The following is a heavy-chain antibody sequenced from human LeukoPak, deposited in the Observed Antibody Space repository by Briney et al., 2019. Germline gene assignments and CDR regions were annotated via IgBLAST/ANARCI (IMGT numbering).Heavy chain of an antibody. D-gene: IGHD3-10*01. J-gene: IGHJ4*02. CDR2: INHSGST. CDR3: ARQSVLVWFGELLNFDY. Sequence: SETLSLTCAVYGGSFSGYYWSWIRQPPGKGLEWIGEINHSGSTNYNPSLKSRVTISVDTSKNQFSPKLSSVTAADTAVYYCARQSVLVWFGELLNFDYWGQGTLVTVSS. V-gene: IGHV4-34*01. CDR1: GGSFSGYY.